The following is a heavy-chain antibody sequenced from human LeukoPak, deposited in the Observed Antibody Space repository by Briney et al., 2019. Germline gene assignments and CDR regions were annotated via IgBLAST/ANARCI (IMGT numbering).Heavy chain of an antibody. Sequence: GGSLRLSCAASGFSFSSYSMNWVRQAPGKGLEWVSYISSSSSTIYYVDPVKGRFTISRDNAKNSLYLQMNSLRAEDTAVYYCARLGYSYGHTYFDYWGQGTLVTVSS. CDR2: ISSSSSTI. CDR3: ARLGYSYGHTYFDY. CDR1: GFSFSSYS. D-gene: IGHD5-18*01. J-gene: IGHJ4*02. V-gene: IGHV3-48*01.